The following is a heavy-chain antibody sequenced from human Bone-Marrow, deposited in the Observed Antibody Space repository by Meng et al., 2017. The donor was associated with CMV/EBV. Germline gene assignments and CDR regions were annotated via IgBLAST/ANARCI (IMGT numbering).Heavy chain of an antibody. CDR1: GGSISSYY. CDR2: IYYSGST. CDR3: ARGSENFDY. Sequence: SETLSLTCTVSGGSISSYYWSWIRQPPGKGLEWIGYIYYSGSTNYNPSLKSRVTISVDTSKNQFSLQLNSVTPEDTAVYYCARGSENFDYWGQGTLVTVSS. V-gene: IGHV4-59*12. J-gene: IGHJ4*02.